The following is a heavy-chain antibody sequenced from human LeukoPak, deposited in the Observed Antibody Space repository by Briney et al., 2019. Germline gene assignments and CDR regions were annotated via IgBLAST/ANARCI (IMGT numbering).Heavy chain of an antibody. V-gene: IGHV3-30*18. CDR3: AKDPELWVRGVILGFDY. D-gene: IGHD3-10*01. CDR2: ISYDGSNK. Sequence: GRSLRLSCAASGFTFSSYGMHWVRQAPGKGLEWVAVISYDGSNKYYADSVKGRFTISRDNSKNTLYLQMNSLRAEDTAVYYCAKDPELWVRGVILGFDYWGQGTLVTVSS. J-gene: IGHJ4*02. CDR1: GFTFSSYG.